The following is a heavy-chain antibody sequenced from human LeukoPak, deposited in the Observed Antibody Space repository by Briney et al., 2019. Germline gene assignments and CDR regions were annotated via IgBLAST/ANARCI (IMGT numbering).Heavy chain of an antibody. CDR2: ASHDEMGK. V-gene: IGHV3-30*18. J-gene: IGHJ4*02. Sequence: GGSLRLSCVGSGFTFSDYAIHWVRQAPGKGLEWVAVASHDEMGKQFADSVKGRFTLSRDNSRDSLHLQMNRLRDEDTGVYYCAKDRGYGEHEPFESWGQGSQVTVSS. CDR3: AKDRGYGEHEPFES. CDR1: GFTFSDYA. D-gene: IGHD4-17*01.